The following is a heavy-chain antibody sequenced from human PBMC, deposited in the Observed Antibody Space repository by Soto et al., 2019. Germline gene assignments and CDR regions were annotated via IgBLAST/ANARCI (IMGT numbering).Heavy chain of an antibody. V-gene: IGHV4-61*08. CDR1: CGSVSSGDYF. CDR3: ARSPNYYYYGFDV. CDR2: IYYSGST. J-gene: IGHJ6*02. D-gene: IGHD3-10*01. Sequence: SETLSLTCTFSCGSVSSGDYFWSWLRQSPGKRLEWIAYIYYSGSTNYNPSLKSRATISVDTSKSQVSLTLTSMTAADAALYYCARSPNYYYYGFDVWGQGTAVTVSS.